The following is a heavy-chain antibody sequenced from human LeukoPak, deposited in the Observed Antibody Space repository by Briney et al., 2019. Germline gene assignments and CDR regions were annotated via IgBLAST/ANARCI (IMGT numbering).Heavy chain of an antibody. CDR1: GGSISSSSYY. CDR2: IYYSGST. J-gene: IGHJ3*02. V-gene: IGHV4-39*07. D-gene: IGHD6-25*01. Sequence: PSETLSLTCTVSGGSISSSSYYWGWIRQPPGKGLEWIGSIYYSGSTYYNPSLKSRVTISVDTSKNQFSLDLSSVTAADTAVYYCAREGQRHDAFDIWGQGTMVTVSS. CDR3: AREGQRHDAFDI.